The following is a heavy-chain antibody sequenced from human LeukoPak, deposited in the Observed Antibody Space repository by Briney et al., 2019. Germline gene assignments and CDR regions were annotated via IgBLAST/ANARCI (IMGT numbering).Heavy chain of an antibody. CDR1: GFTFSSYA. J-gene: IGHJ6*02. V-gene: IGHV3-30*04. CDR2: ISYDGSNK. CDR3: ALSDGMDI. Sequence: GGSLRLSCAASGFTFSSYAMHWVRQAPGKGLEWVAVISYDGSNKYYADSVKGRFTISRDNSKNTLYLQMNSLRAEDTAVYYCALSDGMDIWGQGTTVTVSS.